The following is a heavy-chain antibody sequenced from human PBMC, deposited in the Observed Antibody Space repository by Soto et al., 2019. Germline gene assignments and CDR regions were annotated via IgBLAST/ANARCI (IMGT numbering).Heavy chain of an antibody. CDR3: ARDLGYYDILTGSWAHAFDI. Sequence: SVKVSCKASGGTFSSYAISWVRQAPGQGLEWMGGIIPIFGTANYAQKFQGRVTITADKSTSTAYMELSSLRSEDTAVYYCARDLGYYDILTGSWAHAFDIWGQGLMVT. V-gene: IGHV1-69*06. CDR1: GGTFSSYA. J-gene: IGHJ3*02. CDR2: IIPIFGTA. D-gene: IGHD3-9*01.